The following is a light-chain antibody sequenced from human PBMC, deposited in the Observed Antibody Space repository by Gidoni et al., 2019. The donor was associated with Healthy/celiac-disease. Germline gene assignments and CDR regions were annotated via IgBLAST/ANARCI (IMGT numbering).Light chain of an antibody. CDR1: SGSIASNY. CDR2: EDN. CDR3: QSYDSSNPVV. V-gene: IGLV6-57*01. Sequence: NFMLTQPHSVSESPGKTVTISCTRSSGSIASNYVQWYQQRPGSSPTTVIYEDNQQPSGVPHRFSGSIDSSSNSASLTISGLKTEDEADYYCQSYDSSNPVVFGGGTKLTVL. J-gene: IGLJ2*01.